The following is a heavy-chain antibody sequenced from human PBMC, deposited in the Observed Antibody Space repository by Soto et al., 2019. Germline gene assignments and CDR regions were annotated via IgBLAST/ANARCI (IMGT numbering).Heavy chain of an antibody. Sequence: VASVKVSCKASGYTFTSYGISWVRQAPGQGLEWMGWISAYNGNTNYAQKLQGRVTMTTDTSTSTAYMELRSLRSDDTAVYYCARHRAWNYAVRYYFDYWGQGTLVTVSS. CDR3: ARHRAWNYAVRYYFDY. J-gene: IGHJ4*02. V-gene: IGHV1-18*04. CDR2: ISAYNGNT. D-gene: IGHD1-7*01. CDR1: GYTFTSYG.